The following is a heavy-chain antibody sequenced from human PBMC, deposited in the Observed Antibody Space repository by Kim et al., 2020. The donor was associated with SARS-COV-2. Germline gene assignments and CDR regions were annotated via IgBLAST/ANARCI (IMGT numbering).Heavy chain of an antibody. CDR3: AGGGSYYVR. CDR1: GFIFRDHF. CDR2: ISGNGSSR. J-gene: IGHJ4*02. Sequence: GGSLRLSCAASGFIFRDHFMTWIRQAPGKGLEWVSHISGNGSSRYYAGSVKGRFTISRDNAKNSLYLQMNSLRAEDTAVYYCAGGGSYYVRWGQGTPVTVSS. V-gene: IGHV3-11*01. D-gene: IGHD3-16*01.